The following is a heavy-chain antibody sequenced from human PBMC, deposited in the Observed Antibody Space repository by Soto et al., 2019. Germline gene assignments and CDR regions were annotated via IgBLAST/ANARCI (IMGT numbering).Heavy chain of an antibody. CDR1: GFIFSSYA. CDR2: ISYDGNNK. D-gene: IGHD1-1*01. J-gene: IGHJ6*02. V-gene: IGHV3-30-3*01. Sequence: VQLVESGGGVVQPGRSLRLSCAASGFIFSSYAMHWVRQAPGKGLEWVAVISYDGNNKYYADSVKGRFTISRDNSKNTLYLQMNSLRAEDTAVYYCARDGTDYGMDVWGQGTTVTVSS. CDR3: ARDGTDYGMDV.